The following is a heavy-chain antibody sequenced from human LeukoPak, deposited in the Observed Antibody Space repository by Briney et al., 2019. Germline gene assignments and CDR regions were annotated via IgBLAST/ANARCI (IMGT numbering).Heavy chain of an antibody. D-gene: IGHD1-26*01. CDR2: IYTSGST. V-gene: IGHV4-61*02. J-gene: IGHJ3*01. CDR1: GGSISSSNYY. CDR3: ARWGGTLDAFDV. Sequence: SETLSLTCSVSGGSISSSNYYWSWIRQPAGKGLEWIGRIYTSGSTNYNPSLKSRVTTLVDMSKNQFSLKLSSVTAADTAVYYCARWGGTLDAFDVWGRGTLVTVSS.